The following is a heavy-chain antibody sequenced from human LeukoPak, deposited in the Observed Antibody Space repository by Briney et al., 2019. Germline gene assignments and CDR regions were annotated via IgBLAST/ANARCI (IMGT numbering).Heavy chain of an antibody. CDR2: ISYDGSNK. Sequence: PGRSLRLSCAASGFTFSSYAMHWVRQAPGKGLEWVAVISYDGSNKYYADSVKGRFTISRDNSENTLYLQMNSLRAEDTAVYYCARASSGYYYGDYWGQGTLVTVSS. CDR3: ARASSGYYYGDY. CDR1: GFTFSSYA. D-gene: IGHD3-22*01. V-gene: IGHV3-30-3*01. J-gene: IGHJ4*02.